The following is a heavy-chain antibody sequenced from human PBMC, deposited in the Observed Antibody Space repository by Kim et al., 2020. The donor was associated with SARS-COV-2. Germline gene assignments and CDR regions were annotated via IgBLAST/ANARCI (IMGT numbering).Heavy chain of an antibody. CDR1: GGTFSSYG. Sequence: SVKVSCKASGGTFSSYGISWVRQAPGQGLEWMGRIIPSLDVPNYAQEFQGRLTIIADTSTSTVYLDLGSLTSDDTAVYYCSRDIYGDYNGFDYWGQGTL. J-gene: IGHJ4*02. V-gene: IGHV1-69*04. CDR3: SRDIYGDYNGFDY. CDR2: IIPSLDVP. D-gene: IGHD4-17*01.